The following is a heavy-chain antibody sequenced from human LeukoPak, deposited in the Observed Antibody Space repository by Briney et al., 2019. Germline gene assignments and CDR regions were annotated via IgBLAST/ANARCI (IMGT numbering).Heavy chain of an antibody. CDR3: AGNEWYFDY. V-gene: IGHV3-7*01. D-gene: IGHD3-3*01. J-gene: IGHJ4*02. Sequence: GGSLRLSCAASGFTFSSSWMTWVRQAPGKGLEWVAIIKQDGSEKYYVDSVKGRFTIPRDNAKNSLYLQMNSLRAEDTAVYYCAGNEWYFDYWGQGTLVTVSS. CDR2: IKQDGSEK. CDR1: GFTFSSSW.